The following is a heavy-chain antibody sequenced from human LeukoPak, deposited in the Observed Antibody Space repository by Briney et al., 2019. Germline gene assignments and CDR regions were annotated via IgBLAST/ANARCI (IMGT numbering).Heavy chain of an antibody. CDR1: GGSISSSNW. CDR2: IYHSGST. Sequence: PSETLSLTCAVSGGSISSSNWWSWVRQPPGKGLEWIGEIYHSGSTNYNPSLKSRVTISVDKSKNQFSLKLSSVTAADTAVYYCARDRHELYYYDSSGGGYWGQGTLVTVSS. D-gene: IGHD3-22*01. V-gene: IGHV4-4*02. J-gene: IGHJ4*02. CDR3: ARDRHELYYYDSSGGGY.